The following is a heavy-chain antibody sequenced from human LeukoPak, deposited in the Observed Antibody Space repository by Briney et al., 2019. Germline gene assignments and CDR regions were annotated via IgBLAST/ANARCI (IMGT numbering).Heavy chain of an antibody. D-gene: IGHD1-14*01. V-gene: IGHV3-72*01. CDR3: VRGRNSFDY. CDR2: STNKASGYTK. Sequence: GGSLRLSCAVSGFIFSDHYMDWVRQAPGKGPECVARSTNKASGYTKHYAASVQGRFTISRDDSKNTLFLQMNSLKNEDTAVYFCVRGRNSFDYWGQGTLVSVSS. CDR1: GFIFSDHY. J-gene: IGHJ4*02.